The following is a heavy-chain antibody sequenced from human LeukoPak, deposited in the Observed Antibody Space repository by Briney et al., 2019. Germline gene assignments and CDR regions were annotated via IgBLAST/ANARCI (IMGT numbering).Heavy chain of an antibody. D-gene: IGHD3-3*01. CDR1: GGSFSGYY. V-gene: IGHV4-34*01. Sequence: SETLSLTCAVYGGSFSGYYWSWIRQPPGKGLEWIGEINHSGSTNCNPSLKSRVTISVDTSKNQFSLKLSSVTAADTAVYYCARLTGLRSPFDPWGQGTLVTVSS. CDR2: INHSGST. CDR3: ARLTGLRSPFDP. J-gene: IGHJ5*02.